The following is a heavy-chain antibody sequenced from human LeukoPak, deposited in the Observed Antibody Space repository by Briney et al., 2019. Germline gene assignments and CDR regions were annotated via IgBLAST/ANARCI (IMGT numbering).Heavy chain of an antibody. CDR1: GFTFDDYG. CDR2: IYWNGGST. J-gene: IGHJ4*02. V-gene: IGHV3-20*04. D-gene: IGHD6-19*01. Sequence: PGGSLRLSCAASGFTFDDYGMSWVRQAPGKGLEWVSGIYWNGGSTGYGDSVKGRFIISRDSARSFLYLQMNSLRAEDSALYYCARDGSSGWFSDHWGQGTLVTVSS. CDR3: ARDGSSGWFSDH.